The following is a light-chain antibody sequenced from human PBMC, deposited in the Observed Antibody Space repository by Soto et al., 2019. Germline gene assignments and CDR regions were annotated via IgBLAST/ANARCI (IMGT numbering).Light chain of an antibody. J-gene: IGKJ1*01. CDR3: QQYDASPRP. Sequence: EIVLTQSPGTLSLSPRERATLSCRASQSVSSNYVAWYQHKVGQAPRLLIYGASNRAPGIPDRFSGSGSGTDFTLTISRLEPEDFALYYCQQYDASPRPFGQGTQVEV. V-gene: IGKV3-20*01. CDR2: GAS. CDR1: QSVSSNY.